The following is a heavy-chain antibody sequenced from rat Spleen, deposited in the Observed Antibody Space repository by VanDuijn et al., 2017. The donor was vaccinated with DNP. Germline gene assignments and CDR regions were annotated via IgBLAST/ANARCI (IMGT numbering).Heavy chain of an antibody. CDR2: ITSAGST. V-gene: IGHV3-3*01. Sequence: EVQLQESGPGLVKPSQSLSLTCSVTGYSITRSYRWNWIRKFPGSKLEWMGYITSAGSTNYNPSLKSRISITRDTSKNQFFLQLNSVTTEDTATYYCARWSRYFDYWGQGVMVTVSS. J-gene: IGHJ2*01. CDR1: GYSITRSYR. CDR3: ARWSRYFDY.